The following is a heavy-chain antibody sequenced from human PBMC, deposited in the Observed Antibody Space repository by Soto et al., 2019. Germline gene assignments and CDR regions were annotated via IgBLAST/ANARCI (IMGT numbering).Heavy chain of an antibody. V-gene: IGHV4-34*01. CDR1: GGSFSGYY. CDR3: ASTTVTTYYFDY. CDR2: INHSGSP. D-gene: IGHD4-17*01. J-gene: IGHJ4*02. Sequence: QVQLQQWGAGLLKPSETLSLTCAVYGGSFSGYYWSWIRQPPGKGLEWIGEINHSGSPNYNPSLKSRVTISVDTSKNQFSLKLSSVTAADTAVYYCASTTVTTYYFDYWGQGTLVTVSS.